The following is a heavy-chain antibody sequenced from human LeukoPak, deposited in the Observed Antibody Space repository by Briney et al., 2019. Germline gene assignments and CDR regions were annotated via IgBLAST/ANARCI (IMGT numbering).Heavy chain of an antibody. CDR1: GFTFSDYY. Sequence: GGSLRLSCAASGFTFSDYYMSWIRQAPGKGLEWVSSISSSGYYIYSADSVKGRFTISRDNAKNSLYLQMNSLRADDTAVYYCARGRYCSDSSCSFDYWGQGTLVTVSS. J-gene: IGHJ4*02. CDR2: ISSSGYYI. CDR3: ARGRYCSDSSCSFDY. D-gene: IGHD2-15*01. V-gene: IGHV3-11*04.